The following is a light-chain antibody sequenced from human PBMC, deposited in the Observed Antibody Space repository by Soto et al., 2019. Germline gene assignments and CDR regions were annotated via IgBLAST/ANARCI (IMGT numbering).Light chain of an antibody. Sequence: DIQMTQSPSSLSASVGARVTITCRASQSISNYLNWYQQRLGKAPKLLIFGASTLQSGVPPRFSGSGSGTEFTLTISGLQPEDFATYYCQQSYTTPPITFGQGTRLEIK. CDR2: GAS. V-gene: IGKV1-39*01. CDR1: QSISNY. CDR3: QQSYTTPPIT. J-gene: IGKJ5*01.